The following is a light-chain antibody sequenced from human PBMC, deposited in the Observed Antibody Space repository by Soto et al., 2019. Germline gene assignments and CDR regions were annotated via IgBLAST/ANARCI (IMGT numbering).Light chain of an antibody. CDR3: ASWDDSLHGVV. CDR2: SDH. V-gene: IGLV1-44*01. J-gene: IGLJ3*02. Sequence: QSVVTQPPSASGTPGQRVTISCSGSSSNVGSNTVSWYQQIPGTAPKLLIYSDHQRPSGVPDRFSGSRSGTSASLAISGLHSEDEADYYCASWDDSLHGVVFGGGTKLTVL. CDR1: SSNVGSNT.